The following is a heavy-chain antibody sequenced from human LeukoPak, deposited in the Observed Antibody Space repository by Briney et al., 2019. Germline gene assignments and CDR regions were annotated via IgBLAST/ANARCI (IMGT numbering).Heavy chain of an antibody. V-gene: IGHV3-23*01. CDR3: AKGSSSNIADRLNY. Sequence: GGSLRLSCAASGFTFSSCAMRWLRQAPGKRREWVSAIGGSDGSTYYADSVKGRFTISRDKSKNTLYLQMNSLRAEDTAIYSCAKGSSSNIADRLNYWGQGTLVTVSS. J-gene: IGHJ4*02. D-gene: IGHD6-6*01. CDR1: GFTFSSCA. CDR2: IGGSDGST.